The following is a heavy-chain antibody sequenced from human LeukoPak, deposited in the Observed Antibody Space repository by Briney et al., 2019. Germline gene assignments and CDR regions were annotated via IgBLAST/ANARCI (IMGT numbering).Heavy chain of an antibody. D-gene: IGHD4-17*01. CDR2: IIGGSGGTT. CDR3: ASREDYGDYGGVY. CDR1: GFTFSNYA. Sequence: GGSLRLSCVTSGFTFSNYAMNWARQAPGKGLEWVSGIIGGSGGTTYYAESVEGRFSISRDNSKNTLYLQMNSLRAEDTAVYYCASREDYGDYGGVYWGQGTLVTVSS. J-gene: IGHJ4*02. V-gene: IGHV3-23*01.